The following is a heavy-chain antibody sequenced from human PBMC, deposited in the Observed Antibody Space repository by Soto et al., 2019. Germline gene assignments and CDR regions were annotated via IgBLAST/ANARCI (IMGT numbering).Heavy chain of an antibody. V-gene: IGHV3-30-3*01. CDR1: GFTFSSYA. J-gene: IGHJ3*02. CDR3: ARDDNWNDDAFDI. CDR2: ISYDGSNK. D-gene: IGHD1-20*01. Sequence: GGSLILSCAASGFTFSSYAMHWVRQAPGKGLEWVAVISYDGSNKYYADSVKGRFTISRDNSKNTLYLQMNSLRAEDTAVYYCARDDNWNDDAFDIWGQGTMVTVSS.